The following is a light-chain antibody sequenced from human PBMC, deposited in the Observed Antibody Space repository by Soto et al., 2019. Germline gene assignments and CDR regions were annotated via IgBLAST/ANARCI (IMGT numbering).Light chain of an antibody. CDR3: QHYGNSLWT. Sequence: EIVLTQSPGILSLSPGERGTLSCRASQSVTSINLNWYQQKPGQAPRLLIYGASSRATGIPDRFSGSGSGTDFTLTITTLEPEDFAVYYCQHYGNSLWTFGQGTTVEIK. CDR2: GAS. CDR1: QSVTSIN. V-gene: IGKV3-20*01. J-gene: IGKJ1*01.